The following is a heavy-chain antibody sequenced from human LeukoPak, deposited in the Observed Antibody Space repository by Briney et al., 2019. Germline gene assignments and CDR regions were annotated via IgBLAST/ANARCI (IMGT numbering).Heavy chain of an antibody. D-gene: IGHD3-10*01. Sequence: GGSLRLSCAASGFTFSSYAMHWVRQAPGKGLEWVAVISYDGSNKYYADSVKGRFTISRDNSKNTLYLQMNSLRAEDTAVYYCARERYYYGSGSYSPGHWGQGTLVTVSS. CDR2: ISYDGSNK. CDR3: ARERYYYGSGSYSPGH. V-gene: IGHV3-30*04. CDR1: GFTFSSYA. J-gene: IGHJ4*02.